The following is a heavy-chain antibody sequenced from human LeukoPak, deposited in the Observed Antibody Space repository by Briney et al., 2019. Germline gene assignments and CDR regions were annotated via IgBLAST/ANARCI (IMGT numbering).Heavy chain of an antibody. V-gene: IGHV1-24*01. Sequence: WASVKVSCKVSGYTLTELSMHWVRQAPGKGLEWMGGFDPEDGETIYAQKFQGRVTITADKSTSTAYMELSSLRSEDTAVYYCARVAEGGWGQGTLVTVSS. CDR3: ARVAEGG. J-gene: IGHJ4*02. CDR1: GYTLTELS. CDR2: FDPEDGET. D-gene: IGHD3-16*01.